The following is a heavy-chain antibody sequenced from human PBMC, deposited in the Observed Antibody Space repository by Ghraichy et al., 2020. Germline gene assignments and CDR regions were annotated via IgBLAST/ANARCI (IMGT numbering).Heavy chain of an antibody. CDR2: ISSNSDNI. CDR1: GFTFDDFA. Sequence: GGSLRLSCATSGFTFDDFAMHWVRQAPGKGLEWVSSISSNSDNIVYADSVKGRFTISRDNAKNFLYLRLNSLRAEDMAFYYCAKGGYHYGSGSYYNARNPFFDSWGQGTLVTVSS. V-gene: IGHV3-9*03. D-gene: IGHD3-10*01. J-gene: IGHJ4*02. CDR3: AKGGYHYGSGSYYNARNPFFDS.